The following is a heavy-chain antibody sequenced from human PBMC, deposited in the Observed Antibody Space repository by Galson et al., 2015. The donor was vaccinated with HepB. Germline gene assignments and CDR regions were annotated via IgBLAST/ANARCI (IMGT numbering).Heavy chain of an antibody. Sequence: SLRLSCAASGFTFSSYWMHWVRQAPGKGLVWVSRINSDGSSTSYADSVKGRLTISRDNAKNTLYLQMNSLRAEDTAVYYCARGPGIQLWFDAFDIWGQGTMVTVSS. CDR3: ARGPGIQLWFDAFDI. CDR2: INSDGSST. CDR1: GFTFSSYW. V-gene: IGHV3-74*01. D-gene: IGHD5-18*01. J-gene: IGHJ3*02.